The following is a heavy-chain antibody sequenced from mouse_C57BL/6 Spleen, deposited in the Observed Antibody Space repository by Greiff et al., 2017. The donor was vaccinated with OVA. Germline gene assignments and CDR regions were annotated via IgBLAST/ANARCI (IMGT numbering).Heavy chain of an antibody. V-gene: IGHV5-17*01. CDR3: AGGSNYDYAMDY. J-gene: IGHJ4*01. CDR1: GFTFSDYG. Sequence: EVQLQESGGGLVKPGGSLKLSCAASGFTFSDYGMHWVRQAPEKGLEWVAYISSGSSTIYYADTVKGRFTISRDNAKNTLFLQMTSLRSEDTAMYYCAGGSNYDYAMDYWGQGTSVTVSS. D-gene: IGHD2-5*01. CDR2: ISSGSSTI.